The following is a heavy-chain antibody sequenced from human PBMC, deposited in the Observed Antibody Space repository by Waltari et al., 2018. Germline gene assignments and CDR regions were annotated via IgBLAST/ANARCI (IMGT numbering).Heavy chain of an antibody. CDR2: IIPIFGTA. CDR3: ATSKTLKGVTPDSY. CDR1: GGTFRSYA. Sequence: QVQLVQSGAEVKKPGSSVKVSCKASGGTFRSYALSGVRQAPGQGLEWMGGIIPIFGTANYAQKFQGRVTITADESTSTAYMELSSLRSEDTAVYYCATSKTLKGVTPDSYWGQGTLVTVSS. V-gene: IGHV1-69*01. J-gene: IGHJ4*02. D-gene: IGHD2-21*02.